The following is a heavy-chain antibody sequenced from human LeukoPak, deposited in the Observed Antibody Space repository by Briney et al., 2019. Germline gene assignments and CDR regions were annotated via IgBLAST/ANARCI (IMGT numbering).Heavy chain of an antibody. CDR1: GYTFTGYY. V-gene: IGHV1-2*06. CDR3: ARETDVDIAANFDY. J-gene: IGHJ4*02. CDR2: INPNSGGT. Sequence: ASVKVSCKASGYTFTGYYMHWVRQAPGQGLEWMGRINPNSGGTNYAQKFQGRVTMTRDTSISTAYMELSRLRSDDTAVYYCARETDVDIAANFDYWGQGTLVTVSS. D-gene: IGHD5-12*01.